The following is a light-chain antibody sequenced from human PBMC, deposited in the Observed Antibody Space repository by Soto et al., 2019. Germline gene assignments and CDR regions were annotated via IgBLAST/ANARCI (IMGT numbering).Light chain of an antibody. Sequence: DIQVTQSPSSLSASVGDRVTITCHASQDIKNHLNWYQQKPGKAPKVLIYQAFNLETGVPYRFRGSGSGIDFTFTISRLQPEDIATSYCQQYDYLLTFGQGTKVEIK. CDR3: QQYDYLLT. CDR2: QAF. J-gene: IGKJ1*01. CDR1: QDIKNH. V-gene: IGKV1-33*01.